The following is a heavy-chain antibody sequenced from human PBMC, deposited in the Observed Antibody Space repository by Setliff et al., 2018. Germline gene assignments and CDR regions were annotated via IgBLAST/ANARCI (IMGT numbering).Heavy chain of an antibody. Sequence: GGSLRLSCAASGFTFKDYGMAWVRQSPGKGLEWVAGINWSGGTAGYADSVRGRFTISRDNAKSSVYPQMSSLRAEDTAFYFCAKGAHFSNYARVFDPWGQGTLVTVSS. J-gene: IGHJ5*02. V-gene: IGHV3-20*04. CDR1: GFTFKDYG. CDR3: AKGAHFSNYARVFDP. CDR2: INWSGGTA. D-gene: IGHD4-4*01.